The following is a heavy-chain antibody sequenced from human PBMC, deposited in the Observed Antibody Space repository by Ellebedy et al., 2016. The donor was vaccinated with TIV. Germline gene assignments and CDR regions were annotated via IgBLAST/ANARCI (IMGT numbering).Heavy chain of an antibody. V-gene: IGHV4-34*01. CDR1: GGSFSGYS. CDR3: ARVRPINLLYSSSSYWFGP. Sequence: SETLSLTXAVYGGSFSGYSWSWIRQPPGRGLEWIGETSHNGNTNYKPSPKSRVTISVDTSRNQFTLNLTSVTAADTAVYYCARVRPINLLYSSSSYWFGPWGQGTLVTVSS. J-gene: IGHJ5*02. D-gene: IGHD6-6*01. CDR2: TSHNGNT.